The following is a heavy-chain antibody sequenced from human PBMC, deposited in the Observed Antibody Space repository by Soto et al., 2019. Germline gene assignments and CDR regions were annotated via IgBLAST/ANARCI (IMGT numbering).Heavy chain of an antibody. J-gene: IGHJ4*02. CDR3: ARASYYDSSGYPGGPDY. D-gene: IGHD3-22*01. CDR1: GGSISSGGYY. V-gene: IGHV4-31*03. Sequence: QVQLQESGPGLVKPSQTLSLTCTVSGGSISSGGYYWSWIRQHPGKGLEWIGYIYYSGSTYYNPSLKSRVTISVDTSKNQFSLKLSSVTAADTAVYYWARASYYDSSGYPGGPDYWGQGTLVTVSS. CDR2: IYYSGST.